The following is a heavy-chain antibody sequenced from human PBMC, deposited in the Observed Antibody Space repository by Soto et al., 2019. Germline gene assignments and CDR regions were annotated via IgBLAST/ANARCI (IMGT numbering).Heavy chain of an antibody. CDR2: INTDGSST. V-gene: IGHV3-74*01. CDR3: TRGNTACPD. J-gene: IGHJ4*02. D-gene: IGHD2-21*02. Sequence: EVQLVESGGGLVQPGGSLRLSCAASGFTFSSHWMHWVRQAPGKGLVWVSRINTDGSSTSYADSVKGRFTSSIDNAKNTLYLQMNSLRPEDTAVYYCTRGNTACPDWGQGTLVTVSS. CDR1: GFTFSSHW.